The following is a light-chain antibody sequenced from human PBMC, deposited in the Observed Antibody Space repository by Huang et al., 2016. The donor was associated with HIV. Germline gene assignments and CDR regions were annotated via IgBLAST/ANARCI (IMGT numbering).Light chain of an antibody. CDR1: QSVSSSY. Sequence: EIVLTQSPGTLSLSPGERATLSCRASQSVSSSYLAWYQRKPGQAPRLLIYGTSSRATGIPDRFSGNGSGTDFTLTISRLEPEDFAVYYCQQYGSSPPTFGQGTKLEIK. CDR2: GTS. CDR3: QQYGSSPPT. V-gene: IGKV3-20*01. J-gene: IGKJ2*01.